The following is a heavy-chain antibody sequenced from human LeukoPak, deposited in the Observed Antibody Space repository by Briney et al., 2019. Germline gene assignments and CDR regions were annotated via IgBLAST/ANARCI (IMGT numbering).Heavy chain of an antibody. Sequence: GGSLRLSCAASGFTFSSYSMSWVRQAPGKGLEWVSSISSSSSYIYYADSVKGRFTLSRDNAKNSLYLQMNSPRAEDTAVYYCARANDNYYYYYMDVWGKGTTVTISS. J-gene: IGHJ6*03. D-gene: IGHD3-9*01. V-gene: IGHV3-21*01. CDR2: ISSSSSYI. CDR1: GFTFSSYS. CDR3: ARANDNYYYYYMDV.